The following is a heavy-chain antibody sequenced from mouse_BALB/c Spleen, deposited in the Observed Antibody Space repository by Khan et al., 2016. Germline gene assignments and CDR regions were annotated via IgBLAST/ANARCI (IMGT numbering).Heavy chain of an antibody. D-gene: IGHD2-12*01. Sequence: VQLKQSGPELVKPGASVKISCKASGCSFTGYTMNWVKQSHGKNLEWIGLINPYNGGTRYNQKFKGKATLTVDKSSSTAYMELLSLTSEDSAVYYCARDGRRGYYFDYWGQGTTLTVSS. CDR3: ARDGRRGYYFDY. V-gene: IGHV1-18*01. CDR2: INPYNGGT. CDR1: GCSFTGYT. J-gene: IGHJ2*01.